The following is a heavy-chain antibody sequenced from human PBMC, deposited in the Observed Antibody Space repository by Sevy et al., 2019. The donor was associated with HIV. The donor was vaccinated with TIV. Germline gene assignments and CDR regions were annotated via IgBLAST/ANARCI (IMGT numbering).Heavy chain of an antibody. D-gene: IGHD3-22*01. V-gene: IGHV3-21*01. CDR3: ARSYYYDSSGYYYFNWFDP. Sequence: GGSLRLSCAASGFTFSSYSMNWVRQAPGKGLEWVSSISSSSSYIYYVDSVKGRFTISRDNAKNSLYLQMNSLRAEDTAVYYCARSYYYDSSGYYYFNWFDPWGQGTLVTVSS. J-gene: IGHJ5*02. CDR1: GFTFSSYS. CDR2: ISSSSSYI.